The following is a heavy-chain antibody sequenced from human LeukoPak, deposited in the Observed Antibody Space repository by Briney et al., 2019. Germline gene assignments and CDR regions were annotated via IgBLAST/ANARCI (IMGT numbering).Heavy chain of an antibody. D-gene: IGHD3-9*01. CDR3: AKLGDILTGYPYYFDC. Sequence: GGSLRLSCAASGFTFSSYSMNWVRQAPGKGLEWVSSISSSSSYIYYADSVRGRFTISRDNAKNSLYLQMNSLRAEDTAVYYCAKLGDILTGYPYYFDCWGQGTLVTVSS. J-gene: IGHJ4*02. CDR1: GFTFSSYS. V-gene: IGHV3-21*04. CDR2: ISSSSSYI.